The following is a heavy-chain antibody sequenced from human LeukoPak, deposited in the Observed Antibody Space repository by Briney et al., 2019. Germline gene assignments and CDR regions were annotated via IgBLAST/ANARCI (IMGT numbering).Heavy chain of an antibody. Sequence: GESLKISCKGSGYSFTSYWIGWVRQMPGKGLEWMGIIYPGDSDTRYSPSFQGQVTISADKSISTAYLQWSNLKASDTAMYYCARTYYYDSSGYSPQFDYWGQGTLVTVSS. CDR2: IYPGDSDT. CDR3: ARTYYYDSSGYSPQFDY. J-gene: IGHJ4*02. CDR1: GYSFTSYW. V-gene: IGHV5-51*01. D-gene: IGHD3-22*01.